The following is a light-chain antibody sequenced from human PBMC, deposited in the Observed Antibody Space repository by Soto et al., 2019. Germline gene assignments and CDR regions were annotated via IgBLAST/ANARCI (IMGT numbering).Light chain of an antibody. CDR2: STS. Sequence: EIVLTQSPGTLSLSPGDRATLSCRASQSLSVSYIAWYQQKPGQAPRLLIYSTSNRATGIPARFSGSGSGTDFTLTISSLETEDFALYYCQQRSSWPFTFGPGTRVDVK. CDR3: QQRSSWPFT. J-gene: IGKJ3*01. V-gene: IGKV3-11*01. CDR1: QSLSVS.